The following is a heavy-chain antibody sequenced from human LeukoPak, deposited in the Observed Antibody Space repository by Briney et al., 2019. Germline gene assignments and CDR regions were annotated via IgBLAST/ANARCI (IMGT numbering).Heavy chain of an antibody. Sequence: SETLSLTCAVYGGSFSGYYWSWIRQPPGKGLEWIGEINHSGSSNYNPSLKSRVTISVDTSKNQFSLKLSSVTAADTAVYYCARDYGDYEEGFFDYWGQGTLVTVSS. V-gene: IGHV4-34*01. CDR1: GGSFSGYY. CDR3: ARDYGDYEEGFFDY. D-gene: IGHD4-17*01. CDR2: INHSGSS. J-gene: IGHJ4*02.